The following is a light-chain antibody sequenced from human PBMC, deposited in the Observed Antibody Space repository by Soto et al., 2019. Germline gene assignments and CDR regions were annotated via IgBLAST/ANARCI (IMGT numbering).Light chain of an antibody. Sequence: EIVMTQSPATLSVSPGDRATLSCRARQSVSRYLAWYQQKPGQAPRLLIYAASTRASGIPARFSGSGSGTEFTLTISSLQAEDFAVYYCQQYSNWPQTFGQGTQVEIK. V-gene: IGKV3-15*01. CDR3: QQYSNWPQT. CDR1: QSVSRY. CDR2: AAS. J-gene: IGKJ1*01.